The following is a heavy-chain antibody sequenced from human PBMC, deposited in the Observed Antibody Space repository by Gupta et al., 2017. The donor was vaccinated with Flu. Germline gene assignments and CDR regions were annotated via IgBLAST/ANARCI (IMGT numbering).Heavy chain of an antibody. J-gene: IGHJ5*02. V-gene: IGHV3-74*01. CDR2: VSKDGNDA. CDR3: VRGGYSGIYYRFDV. D-gene: IGHD6-13*01. CDR1: GFTFQNYW. Sequence: DVQLAESGGGLVQPGGSLRLSCVASGFTFQNYWIHWVRQVPGKGLMWVSRVSKDGNDATSAASVKGRFTSSRDNAKDTVFLQMSNLGVEDTALYYCVRGGYSGIYYRFDVWGQGTLVTVSS.